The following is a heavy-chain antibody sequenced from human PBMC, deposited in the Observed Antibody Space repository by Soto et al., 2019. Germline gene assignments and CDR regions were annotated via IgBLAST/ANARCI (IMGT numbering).Heavy chain of an antibody. CDR2: IYSSGST. CDR3: GRHLVMVRGVLLSAIDYFDY. V-gene: IGHV4-39*01. J-gene: IGHJ4*02. D-gene: IGHD3-10*01. Sequence: QLQLQESGPGLVKPSETLSLTCTVSGGSISSSSFYWGWIRQPPGKGLEWIGSIYSSGSTYYNPSLKSRLPICVDPSKNQFSLNVTSVTAADTAVYYCGRHLVMVRGVLLSAIDYFDYWGQGTLVTVSS. CDR1: GGSISSSSFY.